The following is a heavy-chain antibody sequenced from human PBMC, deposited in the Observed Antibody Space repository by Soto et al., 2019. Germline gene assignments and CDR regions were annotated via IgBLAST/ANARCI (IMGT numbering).Heavy chain of an antibody. D-gene: IGHD6-19*01. J-gene: IGHJ4*02. V-gene: IGHV3-48*02. CDR1: GFTFNIYS. CDR3: ARSVAGHFDY. Sequence: EVQLVESGGGLVQPGGSLRLSCAASGFTFNIYSMNWVRQAPGKGLEWVSYITSDTTTIHYADSVRGRFTISRDNAENSLFLQMNSLRDEDTAAYYCARSVAGHFDYWGQGALVTVFS. CDR2: ITSDTTTI.